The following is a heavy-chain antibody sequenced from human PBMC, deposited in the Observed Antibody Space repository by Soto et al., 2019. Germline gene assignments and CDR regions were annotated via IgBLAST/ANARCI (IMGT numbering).Heavy chain of an antibody. CDR3: ARAGGRILLENSVVVRGQYGMDV. J-gene: IGHJ6*02. CDR2: IYHSGST. V-gene: IGHV4-4*02. Sequence: SETLSLTCAVSGGSISSSNWWSWVRQPPGKGLEWIGEIYHSGSTNYNPSLKSRVTISVDKSKNQFSLKLSSVTAADTAVYYCARAGGRILLENSVVVRGQYGMDVWGQGTTVTVSS. D-gene: IGHD2-2*01. CDR1: GGSISSSNW.